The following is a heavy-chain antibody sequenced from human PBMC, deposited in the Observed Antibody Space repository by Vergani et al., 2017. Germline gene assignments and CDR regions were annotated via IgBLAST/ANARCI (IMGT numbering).Heavy chain of an antibody. CDR1: GGTFSSYA. CDR2: IIPILGIA. V-gene: IGHV1-69*04. D-gene: IGHD1-7*01. J-gene: IGHJ5*02. CDR3: ARDQPPDNWNYAGWFDT. Sequence: QVQLVQSGAEVKKPGSSVKVSCKASGGTFSSYAISWVRQAPGQGLEWMGRIIPILGIANYAQKFQGRVTITADKSTSTAYMELSSLRSEDTAVYYCARDQPPDNWNYAGWFDTWGQGTLVTVSS.